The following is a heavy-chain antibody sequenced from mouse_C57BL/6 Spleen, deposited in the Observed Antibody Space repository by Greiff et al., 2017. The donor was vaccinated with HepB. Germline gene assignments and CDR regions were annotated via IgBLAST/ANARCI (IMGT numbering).Heavy chain of an antibody. Sequence: EVQVVESGPGLVKPSQSLSLTCSVTGYSITSGYYWNWIRQFPGNKLEWMGYISYDGSNNYNPSLKNRISITRDTSKNQFFLKLNSVTTEDTATYYCAGGTTVVGYFDYWGQGTTLTVSS. CDR3: AGGTTVVGYFDY. D-gene: IGHD1-1*01. CDR2: ISYDGSN. CDR1: GYSITSGYY. J-gene: IGHJ2*01. V-gene: IGHV3-6*01.